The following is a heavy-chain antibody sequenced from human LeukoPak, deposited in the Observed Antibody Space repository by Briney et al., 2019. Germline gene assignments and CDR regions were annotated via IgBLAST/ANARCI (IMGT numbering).Heavy chain of an antibody. CDR3: AKDKYSSSRNFDY. CDR2: ISGSGGTT. CDR1: GFTFASYA. J-gene: IGHJ4*02. V-gene: IGHV3-23*01. D-gene: IGHD6-6*01. Sequence: GGSLRLSCAAPGFTFASYAMTWVRQAPGKGLEWVSGISGSGGTTYYADSVKGRFTISRDNSKDTLYLQMNSLRAEDTAVYYCAKDKYSSSRNFDYWGQGIQVTVSS.